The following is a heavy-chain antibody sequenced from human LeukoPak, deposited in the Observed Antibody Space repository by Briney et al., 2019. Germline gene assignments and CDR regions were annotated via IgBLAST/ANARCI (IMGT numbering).Heavy chain of an antibody. V-gene: IGHV3-66*01. Sequence: PGGSLRLSGAASGFTVSSNFMSWVRQAPGRGLEWVSVIYSGGSTYYADSVKGRFTISRDNSKNTLFLQMNSLRAGDTAVYYCARGTVTMVDYWGQGTLVTVSS. J-gene: IGHJ4*02. CDR2: IYSGGST. CDR1: GFTVSSNF. CDR3: ARGTVTMVDY. D-gene: IGHD3-10*01.